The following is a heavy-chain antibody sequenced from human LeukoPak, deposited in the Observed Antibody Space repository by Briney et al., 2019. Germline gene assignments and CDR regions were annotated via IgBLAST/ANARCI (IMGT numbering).Heavy chain of an antibody. V-gene: IGHV1-2*02. Sequence: GASVKVSCKASGYTFTGYYMHWVRQAPGQGLEWMGWINPNSGGTNYAQKFQGRVTMTRDTSISTAYMELSRLRSDDTAVYYCATTSRAYCGGDCHSSAFDIWGQGTMVTVSS. D-gene: IGHD2-21*02. CDR2: INPNSGGT. J-gene: IGHJ3*02. CDR1: GYTFTGYY. CDR3: ATTSRAYCGGDCHSSAFDI.